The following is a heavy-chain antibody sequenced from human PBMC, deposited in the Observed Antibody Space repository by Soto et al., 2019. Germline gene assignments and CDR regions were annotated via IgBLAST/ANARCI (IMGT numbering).Heavy chain of an antibody. CDR1: GGTFSSYA. CDR2: IIPIFGTA. CDR3: ARIYDYVWGSYRSSYYWFDP. D-gene: IGHD3-16*02. V-gene: IGHV1-69*12. Sequence: QVQLVQSGAEVKKPGSSVKVSCKASGGTFSSYAISWVRQAPGQGLEWMGGIIPIFGTANYAQKFQGRVTITADESTSTAYMELSSLRSEDTAVYYCARIYDYVWGSYRSSYYWFDPWGQGTLVTVSS. J-gene: IGHJ5*02.